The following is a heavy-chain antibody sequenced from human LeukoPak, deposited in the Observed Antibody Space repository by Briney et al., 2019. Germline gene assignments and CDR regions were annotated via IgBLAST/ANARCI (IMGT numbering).Heavy chain of an antibody. J-gene: IGHJ5*02. CDR3: ARAPIVVVINNWFDP. V-gene: IGHV1-69*04. D-gene: IGHD3-22*01. CDR2: IIPILGIA. CDR1: GGTFSSYA. Sequence: SVKVSCKASGGTFSSYAISWVRQAPGQGLEWMGRIIPILGIANYAQKFQGRVTITADKSTSTAYMELSSLRSEDTAVYYCARAPIVVVINNWFDPWGQGTLVTVSS.